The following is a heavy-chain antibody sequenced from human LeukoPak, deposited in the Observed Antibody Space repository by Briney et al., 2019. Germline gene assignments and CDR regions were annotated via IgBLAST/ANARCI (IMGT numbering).Heavy chain of an antibody. CDR3: ASNSGYGSPSDYFDY. D-gene: IGHD5-12*01. CDR2: IYYSGST. CDR1: GGSISSHY. Sequence: KPSETLSLTCTVSGGSISSHYWSWIRQPPGKGLEWIGYIYYSGSTNYNPSLKSRVTISVDTSKNQFSLKLSSVTAADTAVYYCASNSGYGSPSDYFDYWGQGTQVTVSS. V-gene: IGHV4-59*11. J-gene: IGHJ4*02.